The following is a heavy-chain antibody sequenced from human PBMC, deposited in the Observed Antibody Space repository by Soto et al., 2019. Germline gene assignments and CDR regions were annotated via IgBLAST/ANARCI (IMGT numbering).Heavy chain of an antibody. J-gene: IGHJ6*02. V-gene: IGHV3-23*01. Sequence: PGGSLRLSCAASGFTFRNYAMVWVRQAPAKGLEAVSSISGSDGRTYYLDSVKGRFTISRDNSRNTLYLQMSSLRVEDTAVYYCARIMSLVQYYWYGMDVWGQGTTVTVSS. CDR2: ISGSDGRT. CDR3: ARIMSLVQYYWYGMDV. D-gene: IGHD3-10*01. CDR1: GFTFRNYA.